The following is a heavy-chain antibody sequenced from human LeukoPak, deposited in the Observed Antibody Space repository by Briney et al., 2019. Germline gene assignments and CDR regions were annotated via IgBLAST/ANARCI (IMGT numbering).Heavy chain of an antibody. CDR3: ARARGTVMVSDY. J-gene: IGHJ4*02. CDR1: GFTFSSYA. Sequence: GGSLRLSCAASGFTFSSYAMHWVRQAPGKGLQYVSAISSNGGSTYYANSVKGRFTISTDNSKNALYLQMGILRAEDMAVYYCARARGTVMVSDYWGQGTLVTVSS. CDR2: ISSNGGST. D-gene: IGHD5-18*01. V-gene: IGHV3-64*01.